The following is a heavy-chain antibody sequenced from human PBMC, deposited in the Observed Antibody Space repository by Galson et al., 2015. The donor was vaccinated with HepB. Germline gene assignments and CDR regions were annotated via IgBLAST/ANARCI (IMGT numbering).Heavy chain of an antibody. CDR2: ISSSSSTI. CDR3: ARDGGIRYYGSGSYNYYYGMDV. CDR1: GFTFSSYS. J-gene: IGHJ6*02. Sequence: SLRLSCAASGFTFSSYSMNWVRQAPGKGLEWVSYISSSSSTIYYADSVKGRFTISRDNAKNSLYLQMNSLRDEDTAVYYCARDGGIRYYGSGSYNYYYGMDVWGQGTTVTVSS. V-gene: IGHV3-48*02. D-gene: IGHD3-10*01.